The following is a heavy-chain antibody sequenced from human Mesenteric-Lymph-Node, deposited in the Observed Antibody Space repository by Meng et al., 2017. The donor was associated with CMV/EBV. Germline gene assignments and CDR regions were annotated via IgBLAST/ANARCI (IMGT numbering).Heavy chain of an antibody. CDR2: INHRGNT. Sequence: GSLRLSCTVSGSSISSGDYYWTWIRQPPGKGLEWIGEINHRGNTNYNPSLKSRVTISVDTSKSQFSLKLSSVTAADTAVYYCARGPGSEQDDYWGQGTLVTVSS. V-gene: IGHV4-39*07. D-gene: IGHD1/OR15-1a*01. CDR1: GSSISSGDYY. J-gene: IGHJ4*02. CDR3: ARGPGSEQDDY.